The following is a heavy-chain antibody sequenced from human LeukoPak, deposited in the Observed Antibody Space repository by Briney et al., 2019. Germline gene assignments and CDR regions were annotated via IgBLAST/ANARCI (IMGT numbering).Heavy chain of an antibody. D-gene: IGHD3-16*01. CDR1: GGTYA. Sequence: ASVKVSCKASGGTYAFTWVRQGPGQGLEWMGGIIPIFGTVNYAQKFQGRVTITADESTSTVYMELSSLRSEDTAVYYCARVLGRNTYHYYYMDVWGKGTTVTVSS. CDR2: IIPIFGTV. J-gene: IGHJ6*03. CDR3: ARVLGRNTYHYYYMDV. V-gene: IGHV1-69*13.